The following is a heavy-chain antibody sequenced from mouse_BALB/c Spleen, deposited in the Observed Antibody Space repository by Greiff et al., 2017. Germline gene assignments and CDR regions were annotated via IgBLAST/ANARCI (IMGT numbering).Heavy chain of an antibody. V-gene: IGHV5-4*02. J-gene: IGHJ4*01. D-gene: IGHD1-1*02. Sequence: EVQLVESGGGLVKPGGSLKLSCAASGFTFSDYYMYWVRQTPEKRLEWVATISDGGSYTYYPDSVKGRFTISRDNAKNNLYLQMSSLKSEDTAMYYCAIWPTYYAMDYWGQGTSVTVSS. CDR1: GFTFSDYY. CDR2: ISDGGSYT. CDR3: AIWPTYYAMDY.